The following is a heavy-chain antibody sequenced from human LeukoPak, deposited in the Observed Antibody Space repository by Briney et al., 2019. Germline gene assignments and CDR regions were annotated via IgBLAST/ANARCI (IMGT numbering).Heavy chain of an antibody. CDR2: IYYSGST. Sequence: SETLSLTCTVSGGSISSYYWSWIRQPPGKGLEWIGYIYYSGSTNYNPSLKSRVTISVDTSKNQFSLKLSSVTAADTAVYYCARRKAWVYYYGSGSSRDNDYWGQGTLVTVSS. D-gene: IGHD3-10*01. CDR1: GGSISSYY. J-gene: IGHJ4*02. V-gene: IGHV4-59*01. CDR3: ARRKAWVYYYGSGSSRDNDY.